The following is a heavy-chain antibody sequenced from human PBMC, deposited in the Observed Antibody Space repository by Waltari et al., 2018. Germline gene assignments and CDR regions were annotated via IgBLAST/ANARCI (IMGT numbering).Heavy chain of an antibody. Sequence: EVQLVESGGHLIQPGGSLRLSCAASGFNFRGSSMNWVRQAPGKGLEWISYINANSQTIYYADSVQGRFTISRDNAKNSWYLEMNSLRLEDTAVYFCVGNTLSIAAAGRVSYWGQGTPVTVSS. CDR1: GFNFRGSS. CDR2: INANSQTI. V-gene: IGHV3-48*04. CDR3: VGNTLSIAAAGRVSY. D-gene: IGHD6-13*01. J-gene: IGHJ4*02.